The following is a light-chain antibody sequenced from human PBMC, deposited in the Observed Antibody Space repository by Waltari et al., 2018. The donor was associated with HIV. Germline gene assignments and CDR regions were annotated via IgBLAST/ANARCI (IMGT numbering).Light chain of an antibody. Sequence: QSALTQPRSVSGSPGQSVTISCTGTSSDVGGYKYVSWYQQHPATAPKLMIYDVTTRPSGVPDRFSGSKSVNTASLTISGLEAEDEADYYCCSYAGSYTLVFGGGTKLTVL. CDR1: SSDVGGYKY. J-gene: IGLJ3*02. V-gene: IGLV2-11*01. CDR2: DVT. CDR3: CSYAGSYTLV.